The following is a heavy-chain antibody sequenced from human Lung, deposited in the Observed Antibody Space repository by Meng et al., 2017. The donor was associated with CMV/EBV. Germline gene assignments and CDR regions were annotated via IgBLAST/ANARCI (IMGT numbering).Heavy chain of an antibody. J-gene: IGHJ6*02. Sequence: GGSXRLSCAASGFTFRSYVMHWVRQAPGRGLEWVTLVSYDGSNKYYADSVNGRFTISRDNSRNTLYLQMNSLRVEDTAVYYCATDDSRSPYYSYGMDVWGQGTTVTVSS. CDR1: GFTFRSYV. D-gene: IGHD6-6*01. CDR2: VSYDGSNK. V-gene: IGHV3-30*04. CDR3: ATDDSRSPYYSYGMDV.